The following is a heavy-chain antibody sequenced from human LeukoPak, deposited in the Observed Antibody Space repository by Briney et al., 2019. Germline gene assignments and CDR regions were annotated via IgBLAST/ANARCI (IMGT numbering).Heavy chain of an antibody. V-gene: IGHV3-23*01. Sequence: GGSLRLSCAASGFTFSSYAMSWVRQAPGKGLEWVSAISGSGGSTYYADSVKGRFTISRDNSKNTLYLQMNSLGAEDTAVYYCAKDYIFTAVDIAAAGKPSDYWGQGTLVTVSS. CDR1: GFTFSSYA. CDR2: ISGSGGST. CDR3: AKDYIFTAVDIAAAGKPSDY. D-gene: IGHD6-13*01. J-gene: IGHJ4*02.